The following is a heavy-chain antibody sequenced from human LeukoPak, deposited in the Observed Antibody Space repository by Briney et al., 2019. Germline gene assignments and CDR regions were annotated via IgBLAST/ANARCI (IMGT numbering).Heavy chain of an antibody. Sequence: GGSLRLSCAASAFTFSTYGMHWVRQAPGKGLEWVAFIRFDGSDAYYADSVKGRLTISRDNSKNTLFLQMHSLRPEDTAVYYCAKDGFGFWGAFPRDYYYRDVWGQGTTVTVSS. D-gene: IGHD3-3*01. CDR3: AKDGFGFWGAFPRDYYYRDV. J-gene: IGHJ6*03. CDR2: IRFDGSDA. CDR1: AFTFSTYG. V-gene: IGHV3-30*02.